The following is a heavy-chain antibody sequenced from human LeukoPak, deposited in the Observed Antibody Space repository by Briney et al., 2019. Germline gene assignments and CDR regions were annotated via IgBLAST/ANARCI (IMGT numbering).Heavy chain of an antibody. CDR3: ARGDPFFYYYYYMDV. CDR1: GGSFSGYY. J-gene: IGHJ6*03. Sequence: SETLSLTCAVYGGSFSGYYWSWIRQPPGKGLEWIGEINHSGSTNYNPSLKSRVTISVDTSKNQFSLELSSVTAADTAVYYCARGDPFFYYYYYMDVWGKGTTVTVSS. CDR2: INHSGST. V-gene: IGHV4-34*01. D-gene: IGHD3-3*02.